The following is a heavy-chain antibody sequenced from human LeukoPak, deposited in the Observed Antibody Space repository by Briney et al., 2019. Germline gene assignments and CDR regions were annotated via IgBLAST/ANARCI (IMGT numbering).Heavy chain of an antibody. CDR3: ARGLGGYCSGGSCGPLYYFDY. CDR1: GYTFTGYY. V-gene: IGHV1-2*02. CDR2: INPNSGGT. J-gene: IGHJ4*02. Sequence: GASVKVSCKASGYTFTGYYMHWVRQAPGQGLEWMGWINPNSGGTNYAQKFQGRVTMTRDTSISTAYMELSRLRSDDTAVYYCARGLGGYCSGGSCGPLYYFDYWGQGTLVTVSS. D-gene: IGHD2-15*01.